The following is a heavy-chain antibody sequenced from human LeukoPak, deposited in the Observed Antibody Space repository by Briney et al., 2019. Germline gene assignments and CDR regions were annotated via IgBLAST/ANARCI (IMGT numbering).Heavy chain of an antibody. V-gene: IGHV1-2*02. CDR2: INPNSGGT. J-gene: IGHJ5*02. D-gene: IGHD6-13*01. CDR3: ARDRRAAAGTGVFSDWFDP. Sequence: ASVKVSCKASGYTFTGYYMHWARQAPGQGLEWMGWINPNSGGTNYAQKFQGRVTMTRDTSISTAYMELSRLRSDDTAVYYCARDRRAAAGTGVFSDWFDPWGQGTLVTVSS. CDR1: GYTFTGYY.